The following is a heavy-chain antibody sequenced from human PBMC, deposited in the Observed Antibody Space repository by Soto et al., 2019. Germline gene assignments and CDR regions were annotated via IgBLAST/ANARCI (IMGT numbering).Heavy chain of an antibody. CDR2: IYYSGSA. V-gene: IGHV4-61*05. CDR1: GGSMSSSSYY. Sequence: SXTLSLTCTVSGGSMSSSSYYWCWIRQPPGKGLEWIGYIYYSGSANYNPSLKSRVTISVDISKSQFSLRLTSVTAADTAVYYCARYNAASGTYYFDFWGQGALVTVSS. D-gene: IGHD6-13*01. J-gene: IGHJ4*02. CDR3: ARYNAASGTYYFDF.